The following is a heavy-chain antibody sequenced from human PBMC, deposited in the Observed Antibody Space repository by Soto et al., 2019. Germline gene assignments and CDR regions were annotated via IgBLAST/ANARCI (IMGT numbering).Heavy chain of an antibody. CDR2: IYYTDTA. Sequence: SETLSLTCTVSGGSLSSYYWSWIRQPPGKGLEWIGYIYYTDTANYNPSLSSRVTISEDTSKNQFSLKLSSVTAADTAVYYCARGYYDSSGYSRAPWGQGTLVTVS. CDR1: GGSLSSYY. J-gene: IGHJ5*02. CDR3: ARGYYDSSGYSRAP. D-gene: IGHD3-22*01. V-gene: IGHV4-59*01.